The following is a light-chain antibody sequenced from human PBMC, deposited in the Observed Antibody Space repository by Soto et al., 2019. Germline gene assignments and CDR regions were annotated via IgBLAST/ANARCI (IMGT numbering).Light chain of an antibody. CDR1: SGHSSYT. V-gene: IGLV4-69*01. J-gene: IGLJ3*02. Sequence: QSVLTQSPSASASLGASVKLTCTLSSGHSSYTIAWHQQQPEKGPRYLMTLNRDGSHSKGDGIPDRFSGSSSGAERYLSISGLQSEHEDDYYCQTCGGGIEVFGGGTKLTVL. CDR2: LNRDGSH. CDR3: QTCGGGIEV.